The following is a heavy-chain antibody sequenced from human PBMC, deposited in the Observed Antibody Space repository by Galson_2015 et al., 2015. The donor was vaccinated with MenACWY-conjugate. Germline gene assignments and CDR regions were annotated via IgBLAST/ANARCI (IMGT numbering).Heavy chain of an antibody. J-gene: IGHJ4*02. V-gene: IGHV3-74*01. CDR1: GFTFSSYW. Sequence: SLRLSCAASGFTFSSYWMHWVRQAPGKGLVWVSRIKSDGSSTSYADSVKGRFTISRDSAKNTLYLQMSSLRVEDTAVYYCARGHPLTATTLFDYWGQGTLVTVSS. CDR2: IKSDGSST. CDR3: ARGHPLTATTLFDY. D-gene: IGHD4-17*01.